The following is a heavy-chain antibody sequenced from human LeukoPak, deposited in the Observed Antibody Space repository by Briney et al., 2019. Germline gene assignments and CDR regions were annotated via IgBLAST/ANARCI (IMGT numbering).Heavy chain of an antibody. J-gene: IGHJ2*01. Sequence: SETLSLTCTVSGGSPIYTSYFWSWIRQPPGKGLEWIATIHYSGATYYNPSLKSRVTISVDTSKNQFSLKLSSVTAADTAVYYCARLPDPYYYDSSGYYSDWYFDLWGRGTLVTVSS. CDR3: ARLPDPYYYDSSGYYSDWYFDL. V-gene: IGHV4-39*01. D-gene: IGHD3-22*01. CDR2: IHYSGAT. CDR1: GGSPIYTSYF.